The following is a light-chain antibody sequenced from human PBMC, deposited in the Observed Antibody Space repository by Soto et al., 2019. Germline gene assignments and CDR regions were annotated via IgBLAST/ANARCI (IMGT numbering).Light chain of an antibody. CDR3: QQYGNSPST. CDR1: QSVSNNY. CDR2: GAS. J-gene: IGKJ5*01. Sequence: VLTQAPGTLSRPXXERATLSCRASQSVSNNYLAWYQQKPGQAPRLLIYGASSRATGIPDRFSGSGSGTDFTLTISRLEPEAFAVYSCQQYGNSPSTFGQGKDWIL. V-gene: IGKV3-20*01.